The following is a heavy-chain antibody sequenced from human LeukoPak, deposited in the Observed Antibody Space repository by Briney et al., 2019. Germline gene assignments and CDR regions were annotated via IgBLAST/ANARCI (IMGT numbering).Heavy chain of an antibody. CDR1: GFTFSNYA. V-gene: IGHV3-23*01. Sequence: GGSLRLSCAASGFTFSNYAMSWVRQAPGKGPEWVSFISGSGGSTYYADSVKGRFTISRDNSKNTLHLQMYSLRAEDTAVYYCAKRSRGDYVPSYFDYWGQGTLVTVSS. J-gene: IGHJ4*02. CDR2: ISGSGGST. CDR3: AKRSRGDYVPSYFDY. D-gene: IGHD4-17*01.